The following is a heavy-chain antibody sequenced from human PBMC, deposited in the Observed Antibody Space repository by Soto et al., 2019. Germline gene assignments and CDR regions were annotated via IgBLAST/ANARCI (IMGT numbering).Heavy chain of an antibody. CDR1: GFTFSSYA. CDR2: ISYDGSNK. D-gene: IGHD1-26*01. J-gene: IGHJ4*02. V-gene: IGHV3-30-3*01. CDR3: GFSSGSYGPRAADY. Sequence: QVQLVESGGGVVQPGRSLRLSCAASGFTFSSYAMHWVRQAPGKGLEWVAVISYDGSNKYYADSVKGRFTISRDNSKNALYLQMNSLRAEDTAVYYQGFSSGSYGPRAADYWGQGTLVTVSS.